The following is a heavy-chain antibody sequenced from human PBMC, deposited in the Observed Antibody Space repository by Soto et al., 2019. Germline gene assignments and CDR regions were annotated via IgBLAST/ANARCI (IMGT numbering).Heavy chain of an antibody. CDR3: ARGGLTYYYDSSGSFDY. Sequence: SEPMSLTYTVSGGSISSGDYYWSWIRQPPGKGLEWIGYIHYSGSTYYNPPLKSRVTISVDTSKNQFSLKLSSVTAADTAVYYCARGGLTYYYDSSGSFDYWGQGTQVTVSS. CDR2: IHYSGST. V-gene: IGHV4-30-4*01. J-gene: IGHJ4*02. CDR1: GGSISSGDYY. D-gene: IGHD3-22*01.